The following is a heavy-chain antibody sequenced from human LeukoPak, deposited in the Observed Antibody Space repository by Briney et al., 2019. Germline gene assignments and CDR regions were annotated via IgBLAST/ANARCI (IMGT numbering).Heavy chain of an antibody. CDR3: ARGHEALGY. Sequence: GGSLRLSCAASGFTVSNSYMSWVRQAPGKGLQWVSVVHSGGSTFYADSVKGRFTVSRDSSKNTLYLEMNSLRAEDAAIYYCARGHEALGYWGQGTLVTVSS. D-gene: IGHD3-10*01. CDR1: GFTVSNSY. CDR2: VHSGGST. J-gene: IGHJ4*02. V-gene: IGHV3-53*01.